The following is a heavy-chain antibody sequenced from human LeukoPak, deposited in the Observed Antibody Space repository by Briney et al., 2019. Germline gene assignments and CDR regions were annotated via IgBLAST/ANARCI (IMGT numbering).Heavy chain of an antibody. CDR2: INPDSGGT. V-gene: IGHV1-2*06. CDR3: ARGEDCGGGSCVKY. J-gene: IGHJ4*02. Sequence: ASVKVSCKASGYIFTGYYMYWVRQAPGQGLEWMGRINPDSGGTEYAQKLQGRITMTRDTSISTAYMEVRRLGSDDTAVYYCARGEDCGGGSCVKYWGQGTPVTVSS. D-gene: IGHD2-15*01. CDR1: GYIFTGYY.